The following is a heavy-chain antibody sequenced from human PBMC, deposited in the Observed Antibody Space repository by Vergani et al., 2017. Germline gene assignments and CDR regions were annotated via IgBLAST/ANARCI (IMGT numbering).Heavy chain of an antibody. CDR2: ISSSSSYI. J-gene: IGHJ3*02. D-gene: IGHD2-2*01. CDR1: GFTFSSYS. CDR3: ARRDIVVVPAARGDAFDI. Sequence: EVQLVESGGGLVKPGGSLRLSCAASGFTFSSYSMNWVRQAPGKGLEWVSSISSSSSYIYYADSVKGRFTISRDNAKNSLYLQMNSLRAEDTAVYYCARRDIVVVPAARGDAFDIWGQGTMVTVSS. V-gene: IGHV3-21*01.